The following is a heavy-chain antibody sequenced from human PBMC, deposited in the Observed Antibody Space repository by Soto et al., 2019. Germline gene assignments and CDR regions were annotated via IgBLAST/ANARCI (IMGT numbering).Heavy chain of an antibody. CDR2: ISHTGST. J-gene: IGHJ5*02. V-gene: IGHV4-30-2*01. CDR3: ARAVAPYFGTWFDP. Sequence: SETLSLTCAVSGGSITSGNSYSWSWIRQPPGKGLEWIGSISHTGSTSYNPSLKSRLTMSVDKSKNQFSLRLSSVTAADMAVYYCARAVAPYFGTWFDPWGQGXLVTVSS. D-gene: IGHD3-10*01. CDR1: GGSITSGNSYS.